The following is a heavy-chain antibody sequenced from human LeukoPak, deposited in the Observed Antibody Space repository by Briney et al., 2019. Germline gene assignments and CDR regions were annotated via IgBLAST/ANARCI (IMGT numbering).Heavy chain of an antibody. Sequence: GGSLRLSCAASGFTFSSYSMNWVRQAPGKGLEWVSYISSSSSTIYYADSVKSRFTISRDNAKNSLYLQMNSLRAEDTAVYYCARLPMYDILTGYSFYWDFDLWGRGTLVTVSS. D-gene: IGHD3-9*01. CDR1: GFTFSSYS. J-gene: IGHJ2*01. V-gene: IGHV3-48*01. CDR3: ARLPMYDILTGYSFYWDFDL. CDR2: ISSSSSTI.